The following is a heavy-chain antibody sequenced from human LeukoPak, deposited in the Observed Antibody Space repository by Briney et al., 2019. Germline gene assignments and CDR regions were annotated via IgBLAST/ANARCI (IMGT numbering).Heavy chain of an antibody. CDR1: GGSFSGYY. CDR3: ASELIYYYDSSGYQPFDY. CDR2: INHSGST. D-gene: IGHD3-22*01. Sequence: SETLSLTCAVYGGSFSGYYWSWIRQPPGKGLGWIGEINHSGSTNYNPSLKSRVTISVDTSKNQFSLKLSSVTAADTAVYYCASELIYYYDSSGYQPFDYWGQGTLVTVSS. V-gene: IGHV4-34*01. J-gene: IGHJ4*02.